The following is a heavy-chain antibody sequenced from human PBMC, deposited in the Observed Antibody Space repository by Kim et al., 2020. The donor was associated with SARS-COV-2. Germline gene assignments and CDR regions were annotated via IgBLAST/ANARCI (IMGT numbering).Heavy chain of an antibody. D-gene: IGHD3-22*01. J-gene: IGHJ4*02. CDR3: ARGPGGYDSSGYYYQPLIDY. CDR1: GYTFTSYA. Sequence: ASVKVSCKASGYTFTSYAMHWVRQAPGQRLEWMGWINAGNGNTKYSQKFQGRVTITRDTSASTAYMELSSLRSEDTAVYYCARGPGGYDSSGYYYQPLIDYWGQGTLVTVSS. V-gene: IGHV1-3*01. CDR2: INAGNGNT.